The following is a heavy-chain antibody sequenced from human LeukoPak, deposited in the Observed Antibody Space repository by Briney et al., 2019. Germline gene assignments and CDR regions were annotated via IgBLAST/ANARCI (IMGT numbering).Heavy chain of an antibody. V-gene: IGHV3-30*03. D-gene: IGHD1-26*01. CDR3: ARGPNRYSGNYPDY. CDR2: ISYDGSNK. Sequence: PGRSLRLSCAASGFTFSSYGMHWVRQAPGKGLEWVAVISYDGSNKYYADSVKGRFTISRDNSKNTLYLQVNSLRAEDTAVYYCARGPNRYSGNYPDYWGQGTLVTVSS. CDR1: GFTFSSYG. J-gene: IGHJ4*02.